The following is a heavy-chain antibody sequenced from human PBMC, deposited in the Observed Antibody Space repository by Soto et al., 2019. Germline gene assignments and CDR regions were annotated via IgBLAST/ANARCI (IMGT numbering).Heavy chain of an antibody. CDR3: ARDRSSGWYPFDP. CDR2: IKQDGSEK. Sequence: EVPLVESGGGLVQPGGSLRLSCAASGFTFSSYWMSWVRQAPGKGLEWVANIKQDGSEKYYVDSVKGRFNISRDNAKNSLYLQMNSLRAEDTAVYYCARDRSSGWYPFDPWGQGTLVTVSS. J-gene: IGHJ5*02. D-gene: IGHD6-19*01. CDR1: GFTFSSYW. V-gene: IGHV3-7*01.